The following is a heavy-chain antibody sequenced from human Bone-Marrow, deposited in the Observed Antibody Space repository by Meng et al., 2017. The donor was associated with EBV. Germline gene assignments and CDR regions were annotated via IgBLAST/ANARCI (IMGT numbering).Heavy chain of an antibody. CDR3: AKDLSGRFDP. Sequence: QEKLVEPGGGVAQPGRSLRLSCAGSGFNFSGYGFHWVRQAPGKGPEWVAIIPSDASHNKYYADSVKGRFTISRDNSKNTLYLQMNSLKIEDTAVYYCAKDLSGRFDPWGQGTLVTVSS. J-gene: IGHJ5*02. D-gene: IGHD1-14*01. CDR2: IPSDASHNK. CDR1: GFNFSGYG. V-gene: IGHV3-30*18.